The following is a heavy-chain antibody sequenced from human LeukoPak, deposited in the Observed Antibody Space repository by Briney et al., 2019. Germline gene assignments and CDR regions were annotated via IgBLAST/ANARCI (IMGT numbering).Heavy chain of an antibody. D-gene: IGHD3-10*01. CDR2: ISYDGPNK. CDR1: GFTFNNYG. Sequence: GRSLRLSCAASGFTFNNYGMHWVRQAPGKGLEWVAVISYDGPNKYYADSVKGRFTISRDNSKNTPYLQMNSLRAEDTAVYYCANIPLKAGRITHLQAYGSGPPVGAFDIWGQGTMVTVSS. V-gene: IGHV3-30*18. CDR3: ANIPLKAGRITHLQAYGSGPPVGAFDI. J-gene: IGHJ3*02.